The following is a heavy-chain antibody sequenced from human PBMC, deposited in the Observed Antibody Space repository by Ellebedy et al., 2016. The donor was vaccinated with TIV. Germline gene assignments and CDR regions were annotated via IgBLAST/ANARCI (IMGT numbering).Heavy chain of an antibody. CDR1: GFTFSSYS. D-gene: IGHD1-26*01. CDR3: ARDEAEVGATFFGY. J-gene: IGHJ4*02. CDR2: ISSSSSTI. Sequence: GESLKISCAASGFTFSSYSRTWVCPAPGKGLEWVSYISSSSSTIYYADSVKGRFTISRDNAKNSLYLQMNSMRDEDTAVYYCARDEAEVGATFFGYWGQGTLVTVSS. V-gene: IGHV3-48*02.